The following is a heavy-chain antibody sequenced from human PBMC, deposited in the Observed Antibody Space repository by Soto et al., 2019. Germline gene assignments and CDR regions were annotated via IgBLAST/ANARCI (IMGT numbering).Heavy chain of an antibody. CDR3: ASTGYSSNDDAFDI. D-gene: IGHD6-13*01. V-gene: IGHV3-7*03. Sequence: GSLRLSCAASGFTFSSYWMSWVRQAPGKGLEWVANIKQDGSEKYYVDSVKGRFTISRDNAKNSLYLQMNSLRAEDTAVYYCASTGYSSNDDAFDIWGQGTMVTVSS. CDR2: IKQDGSEK. J-gene: IGHJ3*02. CDR1: GFTFSSYW.